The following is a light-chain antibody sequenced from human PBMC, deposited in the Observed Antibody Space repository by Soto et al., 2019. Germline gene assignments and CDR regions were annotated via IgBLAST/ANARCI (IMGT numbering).Light chain of an antibody. CDR3: QQYYISPRT. J-gene: IGKJ5*01. CDR2: GAS. V-gene: IGKV3-20*01. CDR1: QSVTSSS. Sequence: EIVLTQFPGTLSLSPGERATLSRRASQSVTSSSLVWYLQKVGRAPRVLIYGASNRATGIPDRFSGSGCGKDLTLTITRLDRKHFAVYYCQQYYISPRTFGQGTRMEIK.